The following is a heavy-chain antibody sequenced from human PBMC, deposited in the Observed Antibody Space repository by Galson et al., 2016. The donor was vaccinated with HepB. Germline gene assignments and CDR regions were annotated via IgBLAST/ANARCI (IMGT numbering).Heavy chain of an antibody. CDR1: GYTFTGYH. J-gene: IGHJ4*02. CDR2: INPYGGGT. V-gene: IGHV1-2*02. CDR3: AGGRPYFDSDESSDFDY. D-gene: IGHD3-22*01. Sequence: SVKVSCKASGYTFTGYHMHWVRQAPGQGLEWMGWINPYGGGTNYAQKFQGRVTMTRDTSISTAYMELSSLRSDDSAVYYCAGGRPYFDSDESSDFDYWGQGALVAVSS.